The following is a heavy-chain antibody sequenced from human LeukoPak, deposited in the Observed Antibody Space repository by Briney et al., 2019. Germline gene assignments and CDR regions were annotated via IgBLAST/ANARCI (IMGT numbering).Heavy chain of an antibody. CDR1: GVTFSDSA. Sequence: GGSLRLSCAASGVTFSDSAMTWVRQVPVKGLEWVSSISSSGSYIYYADSVKGRFTISRDNVKNSLYLQMNSLRADDTAVYHCARGAGTIFGEYYYYMDVWGKGTAVTVSS. D-gene: IGHD3-3*01. V-gene: IGHV3-21*01. J-gene: IGHJ6*03. CDR3: ARGAGTIFGEYYYYMDV. CDR2: ISSSGSYI.